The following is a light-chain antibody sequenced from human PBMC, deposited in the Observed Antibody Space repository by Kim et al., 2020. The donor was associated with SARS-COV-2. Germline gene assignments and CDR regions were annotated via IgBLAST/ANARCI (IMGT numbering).Light chain of an antibody. V-gene: IGLV2-8*01. J-gene: IGLJ2*01. CDR2: EVN. CDR1: SSDIGAYNF. Sequence: GNSVTISCTGTSSDIGAYNFVSWYQQHPGKAPKLMIYEVNKRPSGVPDRFSGSTSGNTASLTVSGLQAEDEADYFCSSYAGSKIVVFGGGTQLTVL. CDR3: SSYAGSKIVV.